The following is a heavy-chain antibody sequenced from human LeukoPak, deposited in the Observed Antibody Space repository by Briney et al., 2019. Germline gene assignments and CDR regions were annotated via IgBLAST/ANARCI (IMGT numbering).Heavy chain of an antibody. CDR2: INPNSGGT. Sequence: ASVKVSCKASRYTFTGYYMHWVRQAPGQGLEWMGWINPNSGGTNYAQKFQGRVTMTRDTSISTAYMELSRLRSDDTAVYYCARGGVRGVTGPDYWGQGTLVTVSS. V-gene: IGHV1-2*02. CDR1: RYTFTGYY. CDR3: ARGGVRGVTGPDY. D-gene: IGHD3-10*01. J-gene: IGHJ4*02.